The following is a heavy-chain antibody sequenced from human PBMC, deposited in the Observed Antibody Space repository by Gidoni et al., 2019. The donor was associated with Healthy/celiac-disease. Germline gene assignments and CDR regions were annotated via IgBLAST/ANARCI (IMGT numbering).Heavy chain of an antibody. CDR3: AREVGGYSDSSGYYFDV. CDR2: ISYDGSNK. Sequence: GLEWVAVISYDGSNKYYAVSVKGRFTISRDNSKNTLYLQMNSLRAEDTAVYYCAREVGGYSDSSGYYFDVWGQGTLVTVSS. J-gene: IGHJ4*02. D-gene: IGHD3-22*01. V-gene: IGHV3-30*01.